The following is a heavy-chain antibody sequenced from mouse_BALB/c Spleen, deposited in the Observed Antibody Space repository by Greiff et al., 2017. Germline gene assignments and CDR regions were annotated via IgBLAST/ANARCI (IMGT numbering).Heavy chain of an antibody. V-gene: IGHV5-4*02. CDR2: ISDGGSYT. J-gene: IGHJ2*01. CDR1: GFTFSDYY. CDR3: AREGVTRRYFDY. D-gene: IGHD2-12*01. Sequence: EVQLVESGGGLVKPGGSLKLSCAASGFTFSDYYMYWVRQTPEKRLEWVATISDGGSYTYYPDSVKGRFTISRDNAKNNLYLQMSSLKSEDTAMYYCAREGVTRRYFDYWGQGTTLTVSS.